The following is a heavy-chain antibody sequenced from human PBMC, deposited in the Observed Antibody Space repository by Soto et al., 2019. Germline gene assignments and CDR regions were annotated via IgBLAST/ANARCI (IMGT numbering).Heavy chain of an antibody. J-gene: IGHJ4*02. D-gene: IGHD5-18*01. Sequence: EVQLLESGGGLVQPGGSLRLSCAASGFTFSSYAMSWVRQAPGKGLEWVSAISASGGSTYYADSVKGRFTISRDNSKNTLYVQMNSLRAEDTAVYYCARGYSYGWRTGDYFDYWGQGTLVTVSS. CDR2: ISASGGST. V-gene: IGHV3-23*01. CDR1: GFTFSSYA. CDR3: ARGYSYGWRTGDYFDY.